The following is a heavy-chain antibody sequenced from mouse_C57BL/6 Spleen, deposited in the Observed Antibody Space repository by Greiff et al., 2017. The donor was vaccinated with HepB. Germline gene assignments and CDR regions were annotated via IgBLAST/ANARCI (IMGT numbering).Heavy chain of an antibody. CDR2: INPNNGGT. Sequence: LMESGPELVKPGASVKMSCKASGYTFTDYNMHWVKQSHGKSLEWIGYINPNNGGTSYNQKFKGKATLTVNKSSSTAYMELRSLTSEDSAVYYCARYDGYHRAMDYWGQGTSVTVSS. D-gene: IGHD2-3*01. CDR1: GYTFTDYN. CDR3: ARYDGYHRAMDY. V-gene: IGHV1-22*01. J-gene: IGHJ4*01.